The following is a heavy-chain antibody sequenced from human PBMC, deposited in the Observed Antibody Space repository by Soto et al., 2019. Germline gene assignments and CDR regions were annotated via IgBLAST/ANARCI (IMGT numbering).Heavy chain of an antibody. D-gene: IGHD6-13*01. Sequence: GGSLRLSCAASGLPFSSYALSWVRQAPGKGLEWISAISGSGSSRYYADSVKGRFTISRDNSKNTLYLLINSLRAEDTAVYYCAKATVEYSSSWPFDYWGQGTLVTAPQ. CDR2: ISGSGSSR. V-gene: IGHV3-23*01. CDR1: GLPFSSYA. CDR3: AKATVEYSSSWPFDY. J-gene: IGHJ4*02.